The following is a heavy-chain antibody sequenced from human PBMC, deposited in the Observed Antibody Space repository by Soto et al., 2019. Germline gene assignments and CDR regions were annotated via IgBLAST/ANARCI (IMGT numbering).Heavy chain of an antibody. D-gene: IGHD2-2*02. CDR3: ARGYCSSTSCYTFLVDYYGSGLDY. J-gene: IGHJ4*02. CDR1: GYTFTGYY. Sequence: ASVKVSCKASGYTFTGYYTHWVRQAPGQGLEWMGWINPNSGGTNYAQKFQGRVTMTRDTSISTAYMELSRLRSDDTAVYYCARGYCSSTSCYTFLVDYYGSGLDYWGQGTLVTVSS. CDR2: INPNSGGT. V-gene: IGHV1-2*02.